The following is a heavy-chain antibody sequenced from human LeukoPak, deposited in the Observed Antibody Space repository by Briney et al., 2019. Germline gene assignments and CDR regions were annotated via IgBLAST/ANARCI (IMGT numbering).Heavy chain of an antibody. J-gene: IGHJ3*02. CDR2: IYHSGST. Sequence: SETLSLTCSVSDYSISSGYYWGWIRQPPGKGLEWIGSIYHSGSTYYNPSLKSRVTISVDTSKNHFSLKLTSVTAADTAVYYCARAPMIVVVMLASPGAFDIWGQGTMVTVSS. CDR3: ARAPMIVVVMLASPGAFDI. CDR1: DYSISSGYY. D-gene: IGHD3-22*01. V-gene: IGHV4-38-2*02.